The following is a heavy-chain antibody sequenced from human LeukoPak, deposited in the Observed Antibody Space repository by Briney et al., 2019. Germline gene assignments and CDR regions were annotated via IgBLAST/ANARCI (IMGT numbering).Heavy chain of an antibody. CDR1: GGTFSSYA. CDR2: IIPIFGTA. V-gene: IGHV1-69*05. J-gene: IGHJ4*02. CDR3: ARRRGWKQQLVYFDY. Sequence: GASVKVSCKASGGTFSSYAISWVRQAPGQGREWMGGIIPIFGTANYAQKFQGRVTITTDESTSTAYMELSSLRSEDTAVYYCARRRGWKQQLVYFDYWGQGTLAIVSS. D-gene: IGHD6-13*01.